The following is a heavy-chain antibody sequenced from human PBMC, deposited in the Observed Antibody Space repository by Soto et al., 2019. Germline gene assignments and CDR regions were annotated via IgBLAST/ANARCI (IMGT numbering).Heavy chain of an antibody. Sequence: EVPLLESGGGLVQPGGSPRLSCVASGFTFSNYAMSWVHKAPGKGLEWVSAISGNGGNTYYADSVKGRFTISRDNSKNTLYLQMNSLRADDTAVYYCANGGTGEGYFDHWGQGTLVTVSS. CDR3: ANGGTGEGYFDH. J-gene: IGHJ4*02. CDR1: GFTFSNYA. D-gene: IGHD7-27*01. V-gene: IGHV3-23*01. CDR2: ISGNGGNT.